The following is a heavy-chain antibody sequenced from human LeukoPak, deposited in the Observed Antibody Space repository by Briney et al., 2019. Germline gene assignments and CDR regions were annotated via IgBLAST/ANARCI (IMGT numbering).Heavy chain of an antibody. CDR3: AKYTYGDYVYDCFDP. CDR1: VFTFSSYA. V-gene: IGHV3-23*01. D-gene: IGHD4-17*01. J-gene: IGHJ5*02. CDR2: ISGSGGST. Sequence: GGSLRLSCAASVFTFSSYAMSLVRQAPGKGLEWVSAISGSGGSTYYADSVKGRFTISRDNSKNTLYLQMNSLRAEDTAVYYCAKYTYGDYVYDCFDPWGPGTLVTVSS.